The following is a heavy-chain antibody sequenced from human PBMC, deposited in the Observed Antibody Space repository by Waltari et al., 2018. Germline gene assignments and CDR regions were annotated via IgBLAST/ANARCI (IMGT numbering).Heavy chain of an antibody. V-gene: IGHV4-30-4*08. CDR2: IYYSGST. CDR1: GGSISSGDYY. Sequence: QVQLQESGPGLVKPSQTLSLTCTVSGGSISSGDYYWSWVRQPPGKGLEWIGYIYYSGSTYYNPSLKSRVTISVDTSKNQFSLKLSSVTAADTAVYYCARDLAAAGISRGFDYWGQGTLVTVSS. CDR3: ARDLAAAGISRGFDY. D-gene: IGHD6-13*01. J-gene: IGHJ4*02.